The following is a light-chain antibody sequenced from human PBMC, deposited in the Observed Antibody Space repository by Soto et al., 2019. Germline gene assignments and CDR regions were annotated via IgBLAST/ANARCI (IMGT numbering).Light chain of an antibody. CDR1: QTINSW. Sequence: DIQMTQSPSTLSASVGDRVTITCRASQTINSWLAWYQQKPGKVPKVLIYSASTLQSGVPSRFSGSGSGTDFTLTISSLQPEDVATYYCQKYNSALWAFGQGTKVDIK. J-gene: IGKJ1*01. CDR3: QKYNSALWA. V-gene: IGKV1-27*01. CDR2: SAS.